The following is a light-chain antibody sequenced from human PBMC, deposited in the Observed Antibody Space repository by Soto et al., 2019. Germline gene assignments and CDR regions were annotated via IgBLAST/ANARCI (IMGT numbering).Light chain of an antibody. V-gene: IGKV3-15*01. Sequence: EIVMTQSPATLSVSPGERATLSCRASQSVSSNLAWYQQKPGQAPRLLIYGASTRATGIPARFSGSGSGTEFTLTISSLQSEHFAVYYCQQYNNWPPWTFGQGTKVGIK. CDR3: QQYNNWPPWT. J-gene: IGKJ1*01. CDR2: GAS. CDR1: QSVSSN.